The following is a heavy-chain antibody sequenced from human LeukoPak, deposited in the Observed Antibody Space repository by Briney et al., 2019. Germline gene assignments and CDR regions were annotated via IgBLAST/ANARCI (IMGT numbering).Heavy chain of an antibody. CDR1: GFTFSSYS. D-gene: IGHD2-21*02. CDR3: ARDSHTLAVYCGGDCYSHAFDI. J-gene: IGHJ3*02. V-gene: IGHV3-21*01. Sequence: GGSLRLSCAASGFTFSSYSMNWVRQAPGKGLEWVSSISSSSSYIYYADSVKGRFTISRDKAKNSLYLQMNSLRAEDTAVYYCARDSHTLAVYCGGDCYSHAFDIWGQGTMVTVSS. CDR2: ISSSSSYI.